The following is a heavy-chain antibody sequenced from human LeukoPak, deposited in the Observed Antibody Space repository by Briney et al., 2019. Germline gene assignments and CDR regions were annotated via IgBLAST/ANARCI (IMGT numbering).Heavy chain of an antibody. J-gene: IGHJ4*02. CDR1: GGSISSSSDY. Sequence: PSETLSLTCTVSGGSISSSSDYWGWIRQPPGKGLEWIGSIYYSGSTYYNPSLKSRVTISVDTSKNQFSLKLSSVTAADTAVYYCARDPHYFDYWGQGTLVTVSS. V-gene: IGHV4-39*07. CDR2: IYYSGST. CDR3: ARDPHYFDY.